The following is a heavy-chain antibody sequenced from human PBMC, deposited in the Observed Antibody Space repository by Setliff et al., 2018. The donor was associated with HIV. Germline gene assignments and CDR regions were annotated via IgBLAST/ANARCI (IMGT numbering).Heavy chain of an antibody. CDR3: ASDIAVIPAASQVGGFDI. J-gene: IGHJ3*02. CDR2: ITPNSGGT. Sequence: GASVKVSCKASGYTFTDYYIHWVRQARGQGLEWMGRITPNSGGTNYAQKFQGRVTITRDTSISTTYMELSRLTSDDTAVYYCASDIAVIPAASQVGGFDIWGQGTMVTVSS. CDR1: GYTFTDYY. V-gene: IGHV1-2*06. D-gene: IGHD2-2*01.